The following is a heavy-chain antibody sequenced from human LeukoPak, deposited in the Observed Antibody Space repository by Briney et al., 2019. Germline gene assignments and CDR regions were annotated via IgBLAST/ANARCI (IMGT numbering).Heavy chain of an antibody. Sequence: PGGSLRLSCTASGFTFSDYYMDWVRQVPGKGLEWIGRSRSKGHRYSTEYAASVRGRFTVSRDESKNLLFLQMTSLKSEDTAVYYCARGSYCSGGVCPAPFASWGQRSLVTVSS. V-gene: IGHV3-72*01. CDR2: SRSKGHRYST. J-gene: IGHJ4*02. D-gene: IGHD2-8*02. CDR3: ARGSYCSGGVCPAPFAS. CDR1: GFTFSDYY.